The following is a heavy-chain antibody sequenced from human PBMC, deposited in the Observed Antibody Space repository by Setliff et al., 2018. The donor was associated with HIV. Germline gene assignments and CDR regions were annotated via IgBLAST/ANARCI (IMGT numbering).Heavy chain of an antibody. D-gene: IGHD6-19*01. CDR3: VKSASWDLRGWLH. V-gene: IGHV3-30*02. Sequence: GGSLRLSCAASGIIFSNYGMHWVRQAPGKGLEWVAYVRFDGNDKYYRDSVKGRFTISRDYSKNMVYLQVSSLRAEDSAVYYCVKSASWDLRGWLHWGQGTPVTVSS. CDR2: VRFDGNDK. CDR1: GIIFSNYG. J-gene: IGHJ4*02.